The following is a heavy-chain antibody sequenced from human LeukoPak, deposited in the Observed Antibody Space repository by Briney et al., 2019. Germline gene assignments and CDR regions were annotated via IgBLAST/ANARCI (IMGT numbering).Heavy chain of an antibody. CDR1: GFSFSSYW. CDR2: INPDGSNM. CDR3: VSGFLQWLY. Sequence: PGGSLRLSCAASGFSFSSYWMSLVRQAPGKGLEWVANINPDGSNMLYVDSVKGRFTISRDNAKNSLYLQVNNLRAEDTAVYFCVSGFLQWLYWGQGTLVTVSS. J-gene: IGHJ4*02. V-gene: IGHV3-7*01. D-gene: IGHD3-3*01.